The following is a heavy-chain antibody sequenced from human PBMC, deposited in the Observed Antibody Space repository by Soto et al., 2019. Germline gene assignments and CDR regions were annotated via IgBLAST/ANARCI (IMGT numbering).Heavy chain of an antibody. Sequence: GSLRLSCAASGFTFSSYGMHWVRQAPGKGLEWVAVIWYDGSNKYYADSVKGRFTISRDNSKNTLYLQMNSLRAEDTAVYYCASRRSYYDIAGDDYWGQGTLVTVSS. J-gene: IGHJ4*02. D-gene: IGHD3-9*01. CDR3: ASRRSYYDIAGDDY. CDR1: GFTFSSYG. V-gene: IGHV3-33*01. CDR2: IWYDGSNK.